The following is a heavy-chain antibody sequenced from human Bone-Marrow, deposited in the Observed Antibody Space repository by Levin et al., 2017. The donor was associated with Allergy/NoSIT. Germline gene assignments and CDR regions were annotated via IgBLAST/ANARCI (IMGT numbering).Heavy chain of an antibody. CDR2: VYYTGST. D-gene: IGHD3-10*01. V-gene: IGHV4-59*08. CDR3: ARQGRDYFSGSGPYDAVDV. CDR1: YDSIVGYY. Sequence: PSETLSLTCTPSYDSIVGYYWSWIRQPPGKALEWIAYVYYTGSTKYSASLKSRVTMSVDTSKNQFSLKLRSVTAEDTAVYYCARQGRDYFSGSGPYDAVDVWGQGTLVAVSS. J-gene: IGHJ3*01.